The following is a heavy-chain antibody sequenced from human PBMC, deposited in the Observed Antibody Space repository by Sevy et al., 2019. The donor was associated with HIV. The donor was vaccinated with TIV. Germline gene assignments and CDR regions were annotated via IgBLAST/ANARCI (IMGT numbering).Heavy chain of an antibody. J-gene: IGHJ4*02. CDR2: IYHTGNT. Sequence: SETLSLTCAVSGGSISSGLYSWNWIRQPPGRGLEWIGYIYHTGNTYYNPSLKTRVTISVDRSKNQFSLRLTSVTAADTGVYYCARDSGDYPYYFDHWGQGTLVTVSS. CDR1: GGSISSGLYS. D-gene: IGHD4-17*01. V-gene: IGHV4-30-2*01. CDR3: ARDSGDYPYYFDH.